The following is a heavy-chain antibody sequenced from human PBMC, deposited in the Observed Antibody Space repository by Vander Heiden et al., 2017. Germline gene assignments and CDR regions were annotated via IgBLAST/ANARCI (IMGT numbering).Heavy chain of an antibody. CDR1: GFTFSSYG. CDR2: VWYDGSHE. CDR3: ASLLGYCGGGTCYLIDY. D-gene: IGHD2-15*01. J-gene: IGHJ4*02. V-gene: IGHV3-33*01. Sequence: QVQLVESRGGVVQPGRSLRLSCAASGFTFSSYGMHWVRQAPGKGLEWVAIVWYDGSHEYYADSVKGRFTISRDNSKNTLYLQMNSLRAEDTAVYYCASLLGYCGGGTCYLIDYWGQGTLVTVS.